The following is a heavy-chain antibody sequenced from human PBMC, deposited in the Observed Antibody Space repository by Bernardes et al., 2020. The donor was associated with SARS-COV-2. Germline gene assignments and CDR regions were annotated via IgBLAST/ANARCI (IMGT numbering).Heavy chain of an antibody. CDR2: IKQDGSEK. CDR1: GFTFSSYW. CDR3: ARDGGQGGYYGMDV. J-gene: IGHJ6*02. D-gene: IGHD3-16*01. V-gene: IGHV3-7*03. Sequence: GGSLRLSCAASGFTFSSYWMSWVRQAPGKGLEWVANIKQDGSEKYYVDSVKGRFTISRDNAKNSLYLQMNSLRAEDTAVYYCARDGGQGGYYGMDVWGQGTTVTVSS.